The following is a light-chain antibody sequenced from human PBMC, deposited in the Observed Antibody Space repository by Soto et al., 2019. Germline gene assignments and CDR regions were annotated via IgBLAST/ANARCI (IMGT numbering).Light chain of an antibody. CDR1: QSINRW. CDR3: LQYNIYPLS. Sequence: DIQMTQSPSTLSASVGDRVTITCRASQSINRWLAWYQQRPGKAPKILIHKASSLEAGVPSRFSGSDSGTEFTLTISSVQPDDSATYFCLQYNIYPLSFGGGTKVEIK. V-gene: IGKV1-5*03. J-gene: IGKJ4*01. CDR2: KAS.